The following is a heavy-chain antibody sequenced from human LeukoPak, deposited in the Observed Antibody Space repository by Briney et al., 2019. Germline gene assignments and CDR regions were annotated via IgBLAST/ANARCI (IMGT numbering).Heavy chain of an antibody. CDR2: IHHSGST. J-gene: IGHJ4*02. V-gene: IGHV4-34*01. D-gene: IGHD3-22*01. Sequence: PSETLSLTCAVYGGSFSGYYWSWIRQPPGKGLEWIGEIHHSGSTNHNPSLKSRVTISVDTSKNQFSLKLSSVTAADTAVYYCARYSPYYYDSSGYYGFDYWGQGTLVTVSS. CDR3: ARYSPYYYDSSGYYGFDY. CDR1: GGSFSGYY.